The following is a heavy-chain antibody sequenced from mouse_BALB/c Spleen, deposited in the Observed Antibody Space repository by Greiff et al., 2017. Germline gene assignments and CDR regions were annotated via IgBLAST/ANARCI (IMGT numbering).Heavy chain of an antibody. D-gene: IGHD1-1*01. CDR1: GFSLTSYD. Sequence: VKLVESGPGLVAPSQSLSITCTVSGFSLTSYDISWIRQPPGKGLEWLGVIWTGGGTNYNSAFMSRLSISKDNSKSQVFLKMNSLQTDDTAIYYCVSGSSSSYWYFEVWGAGTTGTVSS. CDR2: IWTGGGT. J-gene: IGHJ1*01. CDR3: VSGSSSSYWYFEV. V-gene: IGHV2-9-2*01.